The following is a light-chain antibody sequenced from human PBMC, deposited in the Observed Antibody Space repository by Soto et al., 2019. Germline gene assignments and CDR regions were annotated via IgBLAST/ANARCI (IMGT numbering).Light chain of an antibody. CDR1: QGIRNF. CDR3: QKYSSVPV. V-gene: IGKV1-27*01. CDR2: AAS. Sequence: DIQMTQSPTSLSASVGDRVTITCRASQGIRNFVAWYQQKPGKAPKLLIYAASTMQSGVPSRFSGSGSETEFTLTIICLEAEDVASYSCQKYSSVPVFGPGTKVEIK. J-gene: IGKJ3*01.